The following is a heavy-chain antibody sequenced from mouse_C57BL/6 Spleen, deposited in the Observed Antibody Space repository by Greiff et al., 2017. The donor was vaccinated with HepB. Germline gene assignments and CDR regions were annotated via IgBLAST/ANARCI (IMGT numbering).Heavy chain of an antibody. V-gene: IGHV1-72*01. D-gene: IGHD1-1*01. J-gene: IGHJ2*01. CDR1: GYTFTSYW. CDR2: IDPNSGGT. Sequence: VQLQQSGAELVKPGASVKLSCKASGYTFTSYWMHWVKQRPGRGLEWIGRIDPNSGGTKYNEKFKSKATLTVDKPSSTAYMQLSSLTSEDSAVYYCARQDGGYYCGSSPVYFDYWGQGNTLTVSS. CDR3: ARQDGGYYCGSSPVYFDY.